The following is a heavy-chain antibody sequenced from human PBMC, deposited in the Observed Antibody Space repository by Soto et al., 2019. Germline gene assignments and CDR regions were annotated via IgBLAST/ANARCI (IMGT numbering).Heavy chain of an antibody. D-gene: IGHD4-17*01. V-gene: IGHV4-39*01. J-gene: IGHJ4*02. CDR1: GGSISSTSYY. CDR2: IYYSGST. Sequence: QLQLQESGPGLAKPSETLSLICTVSGGSISSTSYYWGWIRQPPGKGLEWIGNIYYSGSTSYNSYPQRRVTISVDASNNQFSLKLSSVTAADTALYYCARLTVSRGFAYWGQGTLVSVSS. CDR3: ARLTVSRGFAY.